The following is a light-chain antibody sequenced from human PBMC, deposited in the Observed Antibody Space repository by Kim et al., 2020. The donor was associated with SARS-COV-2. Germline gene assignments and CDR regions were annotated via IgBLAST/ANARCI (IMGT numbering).Light chain of an antibody. J-gene: IGLJ3*02. CDR3: QSYDSSNQV. CDR2: EDN. CDR1: SRSIASNY. Sequence: NFMLTQPHSVSESPGKTVTISCTRSSRSIASNYVQWYQQRPGSSPTTVIYEDNQRPSEVPDRFSGSIDSSSNSASLTISGLKTEDEADYYCQSYDSSNQVFGGGTQLTVL. V-gene: IGLV6-57*01.